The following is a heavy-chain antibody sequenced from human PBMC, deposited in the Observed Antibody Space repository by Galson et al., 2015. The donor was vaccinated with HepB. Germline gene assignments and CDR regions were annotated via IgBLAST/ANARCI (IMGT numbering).Heavy chain of an antibody. CDR1: SGSISSSSYY. CDR3: ARGTAARPHKRNWFDP. CDR2: IYYSGST. Sequence: SETLSLTCTVSSGSISSSSYYWGWIRQPPGKGLEWIGSIYYSGSTYYNPSPKSRVTISVDTSKNQFSLKLSSVTAADTAVYYCARGTAARPHKRNWFDPWGQGTLVTVSS. D-gene: IGHD6-6*01. V-gene: IGHV4-39*01. J-gene: IGHJ5*02.